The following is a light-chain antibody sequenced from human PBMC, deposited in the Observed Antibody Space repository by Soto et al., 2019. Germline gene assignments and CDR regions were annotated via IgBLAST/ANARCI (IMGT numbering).Light chain of an antibody. CDR1: SSDVGGYNY. Sequence: QSVLTQPASVSGSPGQPIAISCTGTSSDVGGYNYVSWYQQHPGKAPKLMLYDVSNRPSGVSSRFSGSKSGNTASLTISGLQAEDEADYYCNSYTSSSTYVFGTGTKVTVL. CDR2: DVS. V-gene: IGLV2-14*01. CDR3: NSYTSSSTYV. J-gene: IGLJ1*01.